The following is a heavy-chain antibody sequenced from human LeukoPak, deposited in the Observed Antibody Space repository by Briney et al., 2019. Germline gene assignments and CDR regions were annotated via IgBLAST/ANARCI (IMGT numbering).Heavy chain of an antibody. CDR3: ARGWRGTVHFDY. V-gene: IGHV1-2*02. J-gene: IGHJ4*02. Sequence: GASVKVSCKASGYTFTGYYMHWVRQAPGQGLEWMGWINPNSGGTKYAQKFQGRVTMTRDTAISTAYMELSRLRSDDTAVYYCARGWRGTVHFDYWGQGTLVTVSS. D-gene: IGHD3-16*01. CDR2: INPNSGGT. CDR1: GYTFTGYY.